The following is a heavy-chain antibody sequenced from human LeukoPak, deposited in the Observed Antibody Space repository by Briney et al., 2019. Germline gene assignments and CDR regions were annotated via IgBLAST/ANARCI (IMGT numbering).Heavy chain of an antibody. D-gene: IGHD6-13*01. CDR1: GGSISSSSYY. J-gene: IGHJ4*02. CDR2: IYYSGST. V-gene: IGHV4-39*01. Sequence: SETLSLTCPVSGGSISSSSYYWGWIRQPPGEGLEWIGSIYYSGSTYYNPSLKSRVTISVDTSKNQFSLKLSSVTAADTAVYYCATIYSSSWYLFDYWGQGTLVTVSS. CDR3: ATIYSSSWYLFDY.